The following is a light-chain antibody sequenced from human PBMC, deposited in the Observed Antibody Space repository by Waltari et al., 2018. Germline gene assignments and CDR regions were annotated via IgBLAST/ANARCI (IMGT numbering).Light chain of an antibody. CDR1: QSVSRT. V-gene: IGKV3-20*01. CDR3: QHYLRLPAT. J-gene: IGKJ1*01. Sequence: EIVLTQSPGTLSLSPGERATLSCRTSQSVSRTLAWYQQKPGQAPKLLIYGASIRATGIPDSFTGSGSGTDFSLTISSLEPEYFAVYFCQHYLRLPATFGQGTKVEIK. CDR2: GAS.